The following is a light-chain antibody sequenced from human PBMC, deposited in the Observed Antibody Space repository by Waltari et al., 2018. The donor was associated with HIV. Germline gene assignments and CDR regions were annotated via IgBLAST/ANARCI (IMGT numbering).Light chain of an antibody. J-gene: IGLJ2*01. Sequence: YVLTQPPSVSVAPGQTARITCGGNNIRTKSVHWYQQKPGQAPVLVVYDDVDRPSGIPERFSGSNSGNTATLTISRVDAGDEADYYCQVWDSGSEPPVVFGGGTKLTV. CDR2: DDV. CDR3: QVWDSGSEPPVV. CDR1: NIRTKS. V-gene: IGLV3-21*02.